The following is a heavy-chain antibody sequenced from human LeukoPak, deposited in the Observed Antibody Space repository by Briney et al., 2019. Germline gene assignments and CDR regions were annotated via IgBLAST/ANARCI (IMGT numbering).Heavy chain of an antibody. J-gene: IGHJ4*02. D-gene: IGHD5-12*01. CDR2: IKQDGSEK. CDR1: GFTFSSYW. V-gene: IGHV3-7*03. CDR3: AKSSGPHIALPDY. Sequence: GGSLRLSCAASGFTFSSYWMSWVRQAPGKGLEWVANIKQDGSEKYYVDSVKGRFTISRDNAKNSLYLQMNSLRAEDTALYYCAKSSGPHIALPDYWGQGTLVTVSS.